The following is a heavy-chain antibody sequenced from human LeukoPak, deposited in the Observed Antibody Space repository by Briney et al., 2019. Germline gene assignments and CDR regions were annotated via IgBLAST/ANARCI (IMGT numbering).Heavy chain of an antibody. CDR2: IYHSGST. D-gene: IGHD2-15*01. Sequence: PSETLSLTCTVSGYSISSGYYWGWIRQPPGKGLEWIGSIYHSGSTYYNPSLKSRVTISVDTSKNQFSLKLSSVTAADTAVYYCARVGECCSGGSCYHPFDYWGQGTLVTVSS. V-gene: IGHV4-38-2*02. J-gene: IGHJ4*02. CDR3: ARVGECCSGGSCYHPFDY. CDR1: GYSISSGYY.